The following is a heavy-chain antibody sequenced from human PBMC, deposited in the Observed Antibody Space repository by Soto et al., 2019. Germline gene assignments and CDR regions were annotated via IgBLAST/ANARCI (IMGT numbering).Heavy chain of an antibody. V-gene: IGHV1-69*06. J-gene: IGHJ4*02. Sequence: QVQLVQSGAEVKKPGSSVKVSCKASGGTFSSYAISWVRQAPGQGLEWMGGIIPIFGSANYAQDFRGRVTITADTSTSTVYMELSSLRSEDTAVYYCAREVVTTIPGYQYFDYWGQGTLVTVSS. CDR3: AREVVTTIPGYQYFDY. CDR1: GGTFSSYA. D-gene: IGHD2-21*02. CDR2: IIPIFGSA.